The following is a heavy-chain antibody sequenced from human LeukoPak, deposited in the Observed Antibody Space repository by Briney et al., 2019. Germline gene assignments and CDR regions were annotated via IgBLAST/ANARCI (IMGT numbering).Heavy chain of an antibody. D-gene: IGHD3-22*01. CDR2: IIPNLGTT. J-gene: IGHJ4*02. V-gene: IGHV1-69*04. CDR3: ATTNDGGGYQWGDFFDF. CDR1: GGTSDSHA. Sequence: ASVKVSCKASGGTSDSHAISWVRQAPGQGLEWMGRIIPNLGTTNRAQNFQDRVTLTADKSTNTAYMELTSLTSDDTAVYYCATTNDGGGYQWGDFFDFWGQGTLVTVSS.